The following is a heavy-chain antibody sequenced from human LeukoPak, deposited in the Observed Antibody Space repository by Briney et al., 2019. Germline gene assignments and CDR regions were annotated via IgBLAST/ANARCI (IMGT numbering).Heavy chain of an antibody. D-gene: IGHD3-22*01. CDR2: IKEDGSEK. J-gene: IGHJ4*02. CDR3: ARPGYYDSGRYYHDY. V-gene: IGHV3-7*01. CDR1: GFTFRSYW. Sequence: PGGSLRVSCAASGFTFRSYWMSWVRQAPGKGLEWVANIKEDGSEKYYVDSVKGRFTISRDNAKNSLYLQMNSLRAEDTAVYYCARPGYYDSGRYYHDYWGRGTLVTVSS.